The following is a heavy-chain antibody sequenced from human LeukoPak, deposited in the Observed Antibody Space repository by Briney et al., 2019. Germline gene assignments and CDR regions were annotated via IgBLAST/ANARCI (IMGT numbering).Heavy chain of an antibody. CDR3: AREGSGSLPHLDH. CDR1: GYTFTSHY. Sequence: ASVTVSFKASGYTFTSHYMQWVRLAPGQGREGMGIINPSGGGTRYAQKFQGRVTMTRDTSTSTVYMELSSLRSEDTAVYYCAREGSGSLPHLDHWGQGTLVTVSS. D-gene: IGHD3-10*01. CDR2: INPSGGGT. V-gene: IGHV1-46*01. J-gene: IGHJ4*02.